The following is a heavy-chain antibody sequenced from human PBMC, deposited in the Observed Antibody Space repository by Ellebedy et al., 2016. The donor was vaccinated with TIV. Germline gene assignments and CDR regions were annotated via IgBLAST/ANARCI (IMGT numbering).Heavy chain of an antibody. J-gene: IGHJ5*02. CDR2: INPSGGST. CDR3: ARDPQGRDNWFDP. Sequence: AASVKVSCKASGYTFTDFYIHWVRQAPGQGLEWMGIINPSGGSTSYAQKFQGRVTMTRDTSTSTVYMELSSLRSEDTAVYYCARDPQGRDNWFDPWGQGTLVTVSS. V-gene: IGHV1-46*01. CDR1: GYTFTDFY.